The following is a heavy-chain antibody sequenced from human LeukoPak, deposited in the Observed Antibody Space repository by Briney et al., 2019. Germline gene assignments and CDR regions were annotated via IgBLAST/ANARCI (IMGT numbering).Heavy chain of an antibody. J-gene: IGHJ4*02. Sequence: PGGSLRLSCAASGFTFSNAWMSWVRQAPGKGLEWVGRIKSKTDGGTTDYAAPVKGRFTISRDDSKNTLYLQMNSLKTEDTAVYYCTTDGEIAAAGFDYWGQGTLVTVSS. CDR1: GFTFSNAW. D-gene: IGHD6-13*01. CDR2: IKSKTDGGTT. V-gene: IGHV3-15*01. CDR3: TTDGEIAAAGFDY.